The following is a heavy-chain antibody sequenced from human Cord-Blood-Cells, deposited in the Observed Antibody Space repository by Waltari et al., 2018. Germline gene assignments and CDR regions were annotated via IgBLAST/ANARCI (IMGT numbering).Heavy chain of an antibody. CDR1: GFTFSSYA. CDR3: AREGGDWYFDL. Sequence: QVQLVESGGGVVQPGRSLRLSCAASGFTFSSYAMHWVRQAPGKGLEWVAVISYDGSNKYYADSVKGRFTISRDNSKNTLYLQMNSLRAEDTAVYYCAREGGDWYFDLWAVAPWSLSPQ. CDR2: ISYDGSNK. D-gene: IGHD1-26*01. J-gene: IGHJ2*01. V-gene: IGHV3-30*04.